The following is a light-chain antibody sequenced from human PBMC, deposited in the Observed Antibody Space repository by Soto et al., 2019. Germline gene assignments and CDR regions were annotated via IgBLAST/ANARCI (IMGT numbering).Light chain of an antibody. CDR1: QHISTY. J-gene: IGKJ4*01. V-gene: IGKV1-33*01. CDR3: QQYGSSPGLT. Sequence: DIQMTQSPSSLSASVGDRVTITCQASQHISTYLNWFQQKPGKAPELLIYDASNLVPGVPSRFSGSGSGTDFTLTISRLEPEDFAVYYCQQYGSSPGLTFGGGTKVEIK. CDR2: DAS.